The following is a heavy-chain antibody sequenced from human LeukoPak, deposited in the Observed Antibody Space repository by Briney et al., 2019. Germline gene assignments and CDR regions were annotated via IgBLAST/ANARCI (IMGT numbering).Heavy chain of an antibody. V-gene: IGHV4-59*01. CDR1: GGSISSYY. CDR3: ARARPYNWKHDAFDI. D-gene: IGHD1-20*01. CDR2: TYYSGST. J-gene: IGHJ3*02. Sequence: SETLSLTCTVSGGSISSYYWSWIRQPPGKGLEWIGYTYYSGSTNYNPSLKSRVTISVDTSKNQFSLKLSSVTAADTAVYYCARARPYNWKHDAFDIWGQGTMVTVSS.